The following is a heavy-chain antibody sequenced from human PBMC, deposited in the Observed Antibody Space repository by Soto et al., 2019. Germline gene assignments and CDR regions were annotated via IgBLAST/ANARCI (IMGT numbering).Heavy chain of an antibody. CDR2: ISAYNGNT. D-gene: IGHD5-18*01. J-gene: IGHJ4*02. CDR1: GYTFTSYG. V-gene: IGHV1-18*01. Sequence: GASVKVSCKASGYTFTSYGISWVRQAPGQGLEWMGWISAYNGNTNYAQKLQGRVTITTDTSTSTAYMELSSLRSDDTAVYYCANISGYSYGYLDYWGQGTLVTVSS. CDR3: ANISGYSYGYLDY.